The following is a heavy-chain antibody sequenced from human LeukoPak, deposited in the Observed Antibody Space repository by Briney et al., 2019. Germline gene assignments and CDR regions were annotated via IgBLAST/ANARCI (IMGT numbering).Heavy chain of an antibody. D-gene: IGHD3-10*01. Sequence: MNPNSGNTGYAQKFQGRVTMTRNTSISTAYMELSSLRSEDTAVYYCARRGGDYYGSGTSDYWGQGTLVTVSS. V-gene: IGHV1-8*01. CDR3: ARRGGDYYGSGTSDY. J-gene: IGHJ4*02. CDR2: MNPNSGNT.